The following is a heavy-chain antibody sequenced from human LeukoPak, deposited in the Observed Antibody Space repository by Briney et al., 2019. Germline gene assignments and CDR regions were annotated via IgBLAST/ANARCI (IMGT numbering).Heavy chain of an antibody. CDR3: TKEYDRVHDAFDI. D-gene: IGHD3-9*01. Sequence: PGGSLRLSCVVSGFTFSSNHWVRQAPGQGLEWVAVISYDGSKKYYADSVKGRFTISRDSSKNTLSLQMNSLRAEDTAVYYCTKEYDRVHDAFDIWGQGTMVTVSS. CDR2: ISYDGSKK. J-gene: IGHJ3*02. CDR1: GFTFSSN. V-gene: IGHV3-30*18.